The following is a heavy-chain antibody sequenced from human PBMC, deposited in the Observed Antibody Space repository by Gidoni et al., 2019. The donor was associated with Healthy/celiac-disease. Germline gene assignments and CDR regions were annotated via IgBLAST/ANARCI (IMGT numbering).Heavy chain of an antibody. CDR1: GFTLDDYA. CDR3: AKDSSGSYLSGDAFDI. J-gene: IGHJ3*02. V-gene: IGHV3-9*01. D-gene: IGHD1-26*01. CDR2: ISWNSGSI. Sequence: EVQLVESGGGLVQPGRSLRLSCADSGFTLDDYAMHWVRQAPGKGLEWVSGISWNSGSIGYADSVKCRFTISRDNAKNSLYLQMNSLRAEDTALYYCAKDSSGSYLSGDAFDIWGQGTMVTVSS.